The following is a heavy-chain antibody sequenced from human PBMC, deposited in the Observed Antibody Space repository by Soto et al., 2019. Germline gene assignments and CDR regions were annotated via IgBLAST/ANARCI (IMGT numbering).Heavy chain of an antibody. CDR3: AKDMFNYYYYGMDV. D-gene: IGHD3-10*02. CDR1: GFTFSSYG. J-gene: IGHJ6*02. Sequence: GGSLRLSCAASGFTFSSYGMHWVRQAPGKGLEWVAVISYDGSNKYYADSVKGRFTISRDNYKNTLYLQMNSLRAEDTAVYYCAKDMFNYYYYGMDVWGQGTTVTVSS. V-gene: IGHV3-30*18. CDR2: ISYDGSNK.